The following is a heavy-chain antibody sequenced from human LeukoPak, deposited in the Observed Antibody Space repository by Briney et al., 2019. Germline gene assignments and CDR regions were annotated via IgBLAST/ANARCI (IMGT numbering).Heavy chain of an antibody. CDR1: GFTFSPYT. Sequence: PGGSLRLSCAASGFTFSPYTMNWVRQAPWKGLEWVSCISSSSKYIYYADSVKGRFTISRDNAKNSLYLQMNSLRAEDTAVYYCASRGIIPTYYGGYPDYWGQGTLVTVSS. J-gene: IGHJ4*02. CDR2: ISSSSKYI. D-gene: IGHD4-17*01. CDR3: ASRGIIPTYYGGYPDY. V-gene: IGHV3-21*01.